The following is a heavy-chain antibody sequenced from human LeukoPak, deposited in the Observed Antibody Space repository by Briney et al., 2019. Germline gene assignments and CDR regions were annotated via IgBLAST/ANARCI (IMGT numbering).Heavy chain of an antibody. Sequence: SETLSLTCAVYGGSFNGYYWSWIRQPPGKGLEWIGEIIHSGRTSYNPSLKGRVTISIDTSKQQFSLNLSSVTAADTAMYYCAKESGRGTFDLWGQGTMVTVSS. CDR2: IIHSGRT. CDR1: GGSFNGYY. J-gene: IGHJ3*01. D-gene: IGHD3-10*01. CDR3: AKESGRGTFDL. V-gene: IGHV4-34*12.